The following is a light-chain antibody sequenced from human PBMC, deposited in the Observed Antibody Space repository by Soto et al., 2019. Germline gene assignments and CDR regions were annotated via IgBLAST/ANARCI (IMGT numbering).Light chain of an antibody. Sequence: EIVLTQSPATLSLSPGERATLSCRASQSVGTYLVWYQQKPGQAPRVFIYDASNRATGIPARFSGSGSGTEFTLTISSLQSEDFTVYYCQHYNNWVGTFGGGTKVDIK. J-gene: IGKJ4*01. CDR2: DAS. CDR3: QHYNNWVGT. CDR1: QSVGTY. V-gene: IGKV3-11*01.